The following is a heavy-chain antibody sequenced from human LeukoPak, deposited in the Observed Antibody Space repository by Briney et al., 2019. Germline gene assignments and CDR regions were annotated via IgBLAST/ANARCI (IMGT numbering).Heavy chain of an antibody. V-gene: IGHV3-7*01. CDR3: ARDDSSSVFDY. J-gene: IGHJ4*02. CDR1: GFTFSNYW. CDR2: IKQDGSDK. Sequence: GILRLSCAASGFTFSNYWMSWVRQAPGKGREWVANIKQDGSDKYYVDSVKGRFTTSRDNAKNSMYLEMTSLRAEDTAMYYCARDDSSSVFDYWGQGTLVTVSS. D-gene: IGHD6-6*01.